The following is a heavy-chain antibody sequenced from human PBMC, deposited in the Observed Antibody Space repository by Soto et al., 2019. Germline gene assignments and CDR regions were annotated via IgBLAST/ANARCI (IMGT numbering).Heavy chain of an antibody. CDR2: ISQNGDS. J-gene: IGHJ4*02. CDR3: ARRSSGWYPYYFDY. V-gene: IGHV4-38-2*01. CDR1: SYSFGSGY. D-gene: IGHD6-19*01. Sequence: SETLSLTCALSSYSFGSGYWAWLRQSPGKGLEWFGTISQNGDSFYNPSLRSRVAMSIDASRNQFSLELTAVTAADTAVYYCARRSSGWYPYYFDYWGQGTLVTVSS.